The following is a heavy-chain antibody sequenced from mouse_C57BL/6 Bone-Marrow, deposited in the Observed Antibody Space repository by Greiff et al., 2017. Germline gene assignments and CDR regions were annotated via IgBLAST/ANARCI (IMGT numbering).Heavy chain of an antibody. CDR1: GYAFSSSW. CDR3: ARSGYSNAWFAY. CDR2: IYPGDGDT. J-gene: IGHJ3*01. Sequence: QVQLKQSGPELVKPGASVKISCKASGYAFSSSWMNWVKQRPGKGLEWIGRIYPGDGDTNYNGKFKGKATLTADKSSSTAYMQLSSLTSEDSAVYFCARSGYSNAWFAYWGQGTLVTVSA. V-gene: IGHV1-82*01. D-gene: IGHD2-5*01.